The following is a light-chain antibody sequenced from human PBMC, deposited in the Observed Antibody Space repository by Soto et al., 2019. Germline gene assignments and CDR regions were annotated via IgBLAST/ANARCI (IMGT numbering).Light chain of an antibody. CDR1: QSVSSS. V-gene: IGKV3-15*01. J-gene: IGKJ3*01. CDR2: RAS. CDR3: QQYSNWPPFT. Sequence: EIVMTQSPATLSVSPGERATLSCRASQSVSSSLPWYQQKPGQAPRLLIFRASTRATGIPARFSGSGSGTEFTLTISSLQSEDFAVYYCQQYSNWPPFTFGPGTKVDIK.